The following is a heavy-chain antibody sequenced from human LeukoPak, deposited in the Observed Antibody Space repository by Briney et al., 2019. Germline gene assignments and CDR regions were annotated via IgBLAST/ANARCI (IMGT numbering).Heavy chain of an antibody. Sequence: GGSLRLSCEGYGFTFSNYWMGWVRQAPGKGLQWVANIKTDGSEKYYVDSVKGRFTISRDNAKNSLYLQMNSLRAEDTAVYYCATYSSLNRREFQYWGQGTLLTVSS. J-gene: IGHJ1*01. D-gene: IGHD3-22*01. CDR3: ATYSSLNRREFQY. CDR2: IKTDGSEK. V-gene: IGHV3-7*01. CDR1: GFTFSNYW.